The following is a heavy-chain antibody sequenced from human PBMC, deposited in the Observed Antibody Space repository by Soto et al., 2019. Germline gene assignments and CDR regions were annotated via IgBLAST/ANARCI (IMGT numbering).Heavy chain of an antibody. D-gene: IGHD4-17*01. CDR2: IWYDGSNN. Sequence: QVQLVESGGGVVQPGRSLRLSCAASGFTFSNYGMHWVRQAPGKGLEWVAGIWYDGSNNYYADSVKGRFTISRDNSKNTLYQQMNSLRVDDTAVYYCVRDDVMTTVTTLDYWGQGTQVTVTS. V-gene: IGHV3-33*01. CDR1: GFTFSNYG. CDR3: VRDDVMTTVTTLDY. J-gene: IGHJ4*02.